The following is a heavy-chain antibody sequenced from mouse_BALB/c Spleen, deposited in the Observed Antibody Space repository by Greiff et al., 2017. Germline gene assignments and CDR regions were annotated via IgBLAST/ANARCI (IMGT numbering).Heavy chain of an antibody. Sequence: EVMLVESGGGLVKPGGSLKLSCAASGFTFSSYAMSWVRQTPEKRLEWVATISSGGSYTYYPDSVKGRFTISRDNAENTLYLQMSSLRSEDTAMYYCAREGVPLTVDYWGQGTTLTVSS. J-gene: IGHJ2*01. CDR1: GFTFSSYA. D-gene: IGHD4-1*01. CDR3: AREGVPLTVDY. V-gene: IGHV5-9-1*01. CDR2: ISSGGSYT.